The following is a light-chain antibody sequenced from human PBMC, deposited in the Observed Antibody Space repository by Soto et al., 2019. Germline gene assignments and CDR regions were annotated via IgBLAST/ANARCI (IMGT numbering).Light chain of an antibody. V-gene: IGKV3D-15*01. Sequence: DIVLTQSPATLSLSLGESATLSCRASQSVSSYLAWYQQKPGQAPRLLIYAASNGATGIPARFSGSGSGTEFTLTISSLQSEDFAVYYCQQYNYWPPITFGQGTRLEIK. CDR3: QQYNYWPPIT. CDR2: AAS. J-gene: IGKJ5*01. CDR1: QSVSSY.